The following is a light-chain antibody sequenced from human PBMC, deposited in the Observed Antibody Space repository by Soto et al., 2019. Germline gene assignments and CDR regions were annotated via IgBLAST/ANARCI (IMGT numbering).Light chain of an antibody. CDR1: QGISNH. CDR2: AAS. Sequence: IQLTQSPSFLSASVGDRVTITCRASQGISNHLAWYQQKPGKAPKLLIYAASTLQNRVPSRFSGSGSGTDFTLTINSLQPEDFATYYCQQLNSFPRTFGPGTKVDIK. V-gene: IGKV1-9*01. J-gene: IGKJ3*01. CDR3: QQLNSFPRT.